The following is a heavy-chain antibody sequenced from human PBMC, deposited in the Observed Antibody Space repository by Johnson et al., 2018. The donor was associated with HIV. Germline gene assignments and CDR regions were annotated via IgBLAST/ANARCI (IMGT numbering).Heavy chain of an antibody. D-gene: IGHD3-22*01. CDR3: ARERDYYDSFWLDHDAFDI. V-gene: IGHV3-30*19. CDR2: TSYDGGNK. CDR1: GFTFSTYG. Sequence: QMLLVESGGGVVQPGRSLRLSCAASGFTFSTYGMHWVRQAPGKGLAWVAVTSYDGGNKYYADSVKGRLTISRDNSKNTVYLQMNSLRAEDTAVYYCARERDYYDSFWLDHDAFDIWGQGTMVTVSS. J-gene: IGHJ3*02.